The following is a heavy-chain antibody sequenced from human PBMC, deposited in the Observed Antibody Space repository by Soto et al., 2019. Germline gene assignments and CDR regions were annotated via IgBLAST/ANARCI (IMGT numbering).Heavy chain of an antibody. D-gene: IGHD3-10*01. V-gene: IGHV3-13*01. J-gene: IGHJ3*02. CDR3: ARDSNGSGSFDI. CDR1: GFTFSSYD. CDR2: IGTAGDT. Sequence: GGSLRLSRAASGFTFSSYDMHWVRQATGKGLEWVSAIGTAGDTYYPGSVKGRFTISRENAKNSLYLQMNSLRAGDTAVYYCARDSNGSGSFDIWGQGTMVTV.